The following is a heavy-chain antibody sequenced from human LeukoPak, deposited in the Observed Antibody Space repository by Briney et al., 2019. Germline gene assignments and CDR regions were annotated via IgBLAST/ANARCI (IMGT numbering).Heavy chain of an antibody. V-gene: IGHV3-9*01. CDR1: GFTFDDYA. CDR3: AKIVDTAMVVDY. D-gene: IGHD5-18*01. CDR2: ISGDSETT. J-gene: IGHJ4*02. Sequence: GGSLRLSCAASGFTFDDYAMHWVRQAPGKGLEWVSGISGDSETTQYANSMRGRFTISRDNAKNSLYLQMNSLRAEDTAVYYCAKIVDTAMVVDYWGQGTLVTVSS.